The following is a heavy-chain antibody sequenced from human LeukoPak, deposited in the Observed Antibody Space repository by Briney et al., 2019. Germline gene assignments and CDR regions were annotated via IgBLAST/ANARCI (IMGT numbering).Heavy chain of an antibody. CDR1: GYSFTSYW. Sequence: GESLKISCKGSGYSFTSYWIGWVRQMPGKGLEWMGIIYPGDSDTRYSPSLQGQVTISADKSISTAYLQWSSLKASDTAMYYCARLKDYYGSTKGNWFDPWGQGTLVTVSS. CDR2: IYPGDSDT. J-gene: IGHJ5*02. CDR3: ARLKDYYGSTKGNWFDP. V-gene: IGHV5-51*01. D-gene: IGHD3-10*01.